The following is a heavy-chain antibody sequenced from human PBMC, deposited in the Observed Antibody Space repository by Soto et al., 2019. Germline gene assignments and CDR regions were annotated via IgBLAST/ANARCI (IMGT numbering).Heavy chain of an antibody. CDR3: ATWAGLVTYRGVIEPLDY. Sequence: QVHLVQSGAEVKKPGSSVKVSCQASGSTFSRRSINWVRQAPGQGHEWMGGITPAFGTTNFAQKFQGRVTITADESTSTAYLELSSLRSEDTAVYYCATWAGLVTYRGVIEPLDYWGQGTLVTVSS. J-gene: IGHJ4*02. CDR2: ITPAFGTT. V-gene: IGHV1-69*01. D-gene: IGHD2-21*02. CDR1: GSTFSRRS.